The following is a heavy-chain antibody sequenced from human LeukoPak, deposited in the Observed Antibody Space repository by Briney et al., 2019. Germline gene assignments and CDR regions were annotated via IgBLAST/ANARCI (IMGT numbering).Heavy chain of an antibody. V-gene: IGHV3-21*01. CDR3: ARDPRAYSSGWYDYYYGMDV. CDR2: ISSSSSYI. CDR1: GFTFSSYG. J-gene: IGHJ6*04. Sequence: PGGSLRLSCAASGFTFSSYGMNWVCQAPGKGLEWVSSISSSSSYIYYADSVKGRFTISRDNAKNSLYLQMNSLRAEDTAVYYCARDPRAYSSGWYDYYYGMDVWGKGTTVTVSS. D-gene: IGHD6-19*01.